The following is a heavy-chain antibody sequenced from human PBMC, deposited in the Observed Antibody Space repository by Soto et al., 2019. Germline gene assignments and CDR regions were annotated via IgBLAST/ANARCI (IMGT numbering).Heavy chain of an antibody. J-gene: IGHJ4*02. Sequence: GGSLRLSCAASGFTFSSYAMSWVRQAPGKGLEWVSAISRSGGSTYYADSVKGRFTISRDNSKNTLYLQMNSLRAEDTAVYYCAKWTGYSGYGAKPFFDYWGQGTLVTVSS. CDR3: AKWTGYSGYGAKPFFDY. D-gene: IGHD5-12*01. V-gene: IGHV3-23*01. CDR1: GFTFSSYA. CDR2: ISRSGGST.